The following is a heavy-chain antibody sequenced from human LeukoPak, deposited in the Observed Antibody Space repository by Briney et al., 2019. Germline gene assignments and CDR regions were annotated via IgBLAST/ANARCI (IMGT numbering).Heavy chain of an antibody. CDR1: GSIITSYW. D-gene: IGHD1-14*01. J-gene: IGHJ4*02. CDR2: IYPGDSDT. Sequence: GAPPQICCEGAGSIITSYWSGWGRQLPGKGLEWMGIIYPGDSDTRYSPSFQGQVTISADKSISTAYLQWSSLKASDTAMYYCASYNRGFFDYWGQGTLVTVSS. CDR3: ASYNRGFFDY. V-gene: IGHV5-51*01.